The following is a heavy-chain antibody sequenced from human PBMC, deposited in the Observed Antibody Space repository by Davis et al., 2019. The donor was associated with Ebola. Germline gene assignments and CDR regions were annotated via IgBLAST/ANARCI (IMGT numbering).Heavy chain of an antibody. Sequence: PGGSLRLSCKGSGYSFTSYWISWVRQMPGKGLEWMGRIDPSDSYTNYSPSFQGHVTISADKSISTAYLQWSSLKASDTAMYYCARGGCSSTSCYAYYYYYYMDVWGKGTTVTVSS. D-gene: IGHD2-2*01. CDR1: GYSFTSYW. CDR2: IDPSDSYT. J-gene: IGHJ6*03. V-gene: IGHV5-10-1*01. CDR3: ARGGCSSTSCYAYYYYYYMDV.